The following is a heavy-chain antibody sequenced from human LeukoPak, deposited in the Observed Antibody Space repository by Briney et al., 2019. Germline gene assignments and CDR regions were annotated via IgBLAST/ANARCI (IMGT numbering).Heavy chain of an antibody. D-gene: IGHD3-10*01. CDR1: GGSISSSDW. Sequence: SGTLSLTCAVSGGSISSSDWWSWVRQPPGKGLEWIGEIYHSGSTNCNPSLKSRVTISVDKSKNQFSLKLSSVTAADTAVYYCAAYMVRGVIYAFDIWGQGTMVTVSS. CDR2: IYHSGST. V-gene: IGHV4-4*02. J-gene: IGHJ3*02. CDR3: AAYMVRGVIYAFDI.